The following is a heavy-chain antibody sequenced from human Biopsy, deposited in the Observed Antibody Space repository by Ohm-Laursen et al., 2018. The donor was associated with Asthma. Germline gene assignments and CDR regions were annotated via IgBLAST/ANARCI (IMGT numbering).Heavy chain of an antibody. V-gene: IGHV3-30*18. CDR2: ISHDGTTE. J-gene: IGHJ4*02. CDR3: AKGWYFDS. D-gene: IGHD6-13*01. CDR1: GFTFSSYG. Sequence: SLRLSCAASGFTFSSYGMNWVRQAPGEGLEWVAIISHDGTTEYYADSVKGRFTISRDNSRDTVSLQMNSLRADDTAVYYCAKGWYFDSWGQGTQVTVSS.